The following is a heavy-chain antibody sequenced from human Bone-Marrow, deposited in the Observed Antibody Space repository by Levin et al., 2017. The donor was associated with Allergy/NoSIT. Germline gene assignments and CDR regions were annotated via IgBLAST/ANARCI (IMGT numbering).Heavy chain of an antibody. D-gene: IGHD6-19*01. V-gene: IGHV1-2*02. J-gene: IGHJ6*02. CDR3: ARDPSPRLGTRIAVAGTFLRGSYGSSVPEFYYGMDV. Sequence: ASVKVSCKASGYTFTGYYMHWVRQAPGQGLEWMGWINPNSGGTNYAQKFQGRVTMTRDTSISTAYMELSRLRSDDTAVYYCARDPSPRLGTRIAVAGTFLRGSYGSSVPEFYYGMDVWGQGTTVTVSS. CDR2: INPNSGGT. CDR1: GYTFTGYY.